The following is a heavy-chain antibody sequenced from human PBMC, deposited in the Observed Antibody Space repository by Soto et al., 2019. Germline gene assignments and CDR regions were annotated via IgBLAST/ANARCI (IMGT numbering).Heavy chain of an antibody. CDR1: GFTFSSYW. V-gene: IGHV3-74*01. J-gene: IGHJ6*04. D-gene: IGHD3-22*01. Sequence: GGSLRLSCAASGFTFSSYWMHWVRQAPGKGLVWVSRINSDGSSTSYADSVKGRFTISRDNAKNTLYLQMNSLRAEDTAVYYCAKTGYYYDSSGYYNYYYYGMDVWGKGPTVTVSS. CDR2: INSDGSST. CDR3: AKTGYYYDSSGYYNYYYYGMDV.